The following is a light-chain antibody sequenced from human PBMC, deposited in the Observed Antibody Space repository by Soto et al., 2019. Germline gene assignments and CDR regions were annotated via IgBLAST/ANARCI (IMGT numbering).Light chain of an antibody. CDR2: AAS. Sequence: EIVMTQSPATLSVSPGERAALSCRAIQSIARNLACYQHNPGQSPRLLIYAASTRATGIPDRFSGSGSGTESTLTISSLQSEDFAVYYCQQYNTWPPITFGQGTRLEIK. CDR1: QSIARN. J-gene: IGKJ5*01. V-gene: IGKV3-15*01. CDR3: QQYNTWPPIT.